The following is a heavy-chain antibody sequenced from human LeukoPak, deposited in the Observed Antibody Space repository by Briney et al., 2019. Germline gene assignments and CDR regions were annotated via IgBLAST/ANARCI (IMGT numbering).Heavy chain of an antibody. J-gene: IGHJ5*02. D-gene: IGHD3-3*01. Sequence: TPESLSLTCTVSGAAISTYFWSWIRQSPGKGLEWIGYIYSSGSTKYNPSLKSQVTISVDASKNQFALTLRSLTAADTAVYYCARDFWSGSVGFDPWGQGTLVTVSS. V-gene: IGHV4-59*01. CDR2: IYSSGST. CDR1: GAAISTYF. CDR3: ARDFWSGSVGFDP.